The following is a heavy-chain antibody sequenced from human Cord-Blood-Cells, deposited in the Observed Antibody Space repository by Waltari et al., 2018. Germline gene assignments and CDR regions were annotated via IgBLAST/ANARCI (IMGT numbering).Heavy chain of an antibody. V-gene: IGHV3-43D*04. CDR2: ISWDGGST. CDR1: GFTFDDYA. D-gene: IGHD6-13*01. Sequence: EVQLVESGGVVVQPGGSLRLSCAASGFTFDDYAMPWVRQAPGKGLEWVSLISWDGGSTYYADSVKGRFTISRDNSKNSLYLQMNSLRAEDTALYYCAKSGIAAAGTLDYWGQGTLVTVSS. J-gene: IGHJ4*02. CDR3: AKSGIAAAGTLDY.